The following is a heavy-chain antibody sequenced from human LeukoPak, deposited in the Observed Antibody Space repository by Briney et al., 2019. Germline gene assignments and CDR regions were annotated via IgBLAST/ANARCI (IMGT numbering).Heavy chain of an antibody. CDR3: ARLTWLGAGSWFDP. V-gene: IGHV4-39*01. D-gene: IGHD6-19*01. Sequence: KPSETLSLTCAVSGFSISTITYYWGWIRQPPGKGLEWIGTVSSTGDTYCNPSLKSRVTVSIATSSNQFSLRLTSMTAADTAVYYCARLTWLGAGSWFDPWGQGALATVSS. CDR2: VSSTGDT. J-gene: IGHJ5*02. CDR1: GFSISTITYY.